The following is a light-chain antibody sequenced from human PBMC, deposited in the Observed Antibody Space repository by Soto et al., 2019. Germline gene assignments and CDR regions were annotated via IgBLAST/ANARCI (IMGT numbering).Light chain of an antibody. CDR3: SSFAGSSTFEV. Sequence: QSVLTQPASVSGSPGQSITISCTGTSSDVGAYNYVFWYQHHPDKAPKLIIYDVNNRPSGVSKRFSGSKSGNTASLTISGLQAEDEADYYCSSFAGSSTFEVFGTGTKVTVL. V-gene: IGLV2-14*01. J-gene: IGLJ1*01. CDR1: SSDVGAYNY. CDR2: DVN.